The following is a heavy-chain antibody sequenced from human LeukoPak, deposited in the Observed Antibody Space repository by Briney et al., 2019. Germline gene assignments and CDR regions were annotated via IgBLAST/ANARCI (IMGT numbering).Heavy chain of an antibody. CDR3: ARVEVLLPAYFDY. CDR2: IYHSGST. D-gene: IGHD2-15*01. V-gene: IGHV4-59*12. J-gene: IGHJ4*02. CDR1: GGSISSYY. Sequence: SETLSLTCTVSGGSISSYYWSWIRQPPGKGLEWIGEIYHSGSTNYNPSLKSRVTISVDKSKNQFSLKLSSVTAADTAVYYCARVEVLLPAYFDYWGQGTLVTVSS.